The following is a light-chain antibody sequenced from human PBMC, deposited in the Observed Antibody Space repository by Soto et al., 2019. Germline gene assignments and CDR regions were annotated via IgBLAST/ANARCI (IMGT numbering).Light chain of an antibody. CDR2: AAS. J-gene: IGKJ1*01. CDR1: QGISSY. Sequence: DIQLTQSPSFLSASVGDRVTITCRASQGISSYLAWYQQKPGKAPKLLIYAASTLQSGVPSRFSGSGSGTEFTLTISSLQPEDFATYYCQQLHSYPQTFVQGTKVEIK. V-gene: IGKV1-9*01. CDR3: QQLHSYPQT.